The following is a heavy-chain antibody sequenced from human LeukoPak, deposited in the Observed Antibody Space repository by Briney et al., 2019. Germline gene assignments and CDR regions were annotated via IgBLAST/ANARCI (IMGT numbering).Heavy chain of an antibody. CDR2: ISSDGSKK. Sequence: GGSLRLSCAASGFTFSSYWMHWVRQAPGKGLEWVAVISSDGSKKSHADSVKGRFTISRDNSKNTLYLQMNSLRAEDTAVYYCAKSIRGLPGAFDIWGQGTMVTVST. CDR3: AKSIRGLPGAFDI. CDR1: GFTFSSYW. V-gene: IGHV3-30*18. D-gene: IGHD3-16*01. J-gene: IGHJ3*02.